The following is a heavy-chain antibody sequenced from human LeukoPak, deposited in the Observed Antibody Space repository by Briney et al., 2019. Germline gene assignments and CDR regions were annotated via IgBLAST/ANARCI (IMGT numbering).Heavy chain of an antibody. J-gene: IGHJ4*02. CDR2: ISSSGSTI. CDR3: AKRGIAAAASFDY. CDR1: GFTFSDYY. D-gene: IGHD6-13*01. Sequence: GGSLRLSCAASGFTFSDYYMSWIRQAPGKGLEWVSYISSSGSTIYYADSVKGRFTISRDNAKNSLYLQMNSLRAEDTAVYYCAKRGIAAAASFDYWGQGTLVTVSS. V-gene: IGHV3-11*04.